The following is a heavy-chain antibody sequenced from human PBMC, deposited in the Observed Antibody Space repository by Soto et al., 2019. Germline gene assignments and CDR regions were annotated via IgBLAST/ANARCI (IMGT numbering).Heavy chain of an antibody. CDR1: GFTFSSYA. D-gene: IGHD5-12*01. J-gene: IGHJ6*03. CDR2: ISGSGGST. V-gene: IGHV3-23*01. Sequence: SGGSLRLSCAASGFTFSSYAMSWVRQAPGKGLEWVSAISGSGGSTYYADSVKGRFTISRDNSKNTLYLQMNSLRAEDTAVYYCAKGGDRSGYVPYYYYMDVWGKGTTVTVSS. CDR3: AKGGDRSGYVPYYYYMDV.